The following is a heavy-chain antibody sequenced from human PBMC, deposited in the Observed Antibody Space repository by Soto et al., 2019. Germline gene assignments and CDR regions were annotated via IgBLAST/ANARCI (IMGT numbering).Heavy chain of an antibody. CDR1: GFTFSDYY. D-gene: IGHD2-21*02. CDR2: ISSSSGST. CDR3: ARESGDWPLNWFDP. Sequence: PGGSLRLSCAASGFTFSDYYMSWIRQAPGKGLEYISYISSSSGSTNYADSVKGRFAISRDNAKNTPYLQMNGLTAEDTAVYYCARESGDWPLNWFDPWGLGTLVTVSS. V-gene: IGHV3-11*06. J-gene: IGHJ5*02.